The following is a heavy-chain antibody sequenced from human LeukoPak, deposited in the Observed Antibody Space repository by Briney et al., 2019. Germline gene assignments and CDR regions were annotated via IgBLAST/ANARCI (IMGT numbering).Heavy chain of an antibody. J-gene: IGHJ5*01. V-gene: IGHV3-7*01. Sequence: GGSLRLSCAASGFTFSNYWMNWLRQAPGKGLEWVANIKQDGSEKYYVDSVKGRFTISRDNAKNSLYLQMDSLRAEDAGVYYCAKEGAYPIITYDSWGQGTLVTVSS. D-gene: IGHD1-14*01. CDR3: AKEGAYPIITYDS. CDR1: GFTFSNYW. CDR2: IKQDGSEK.